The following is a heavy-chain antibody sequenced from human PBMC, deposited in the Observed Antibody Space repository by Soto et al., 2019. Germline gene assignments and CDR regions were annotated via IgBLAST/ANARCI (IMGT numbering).Heavy chain of an antibody. CDR2: LSGSGGTT. CDR3: AKQRADYGSGADTFYFDS. CDR1: GVTFSNSA. D-gene: IGHD3-10*01. Sequence: PGGSLRLSCTVSGVTFSNSAMNWVRQAPGKGLEWVSSLSGSGGTTYYADSVKGRFIISRDNSKNTLYLLMNSLRAEDTALYYCAKQRADYGSGADTFYFDSWGQGALVTVSS. V-gene: IGHV3-23*01. J-gene: IGHJ4*02.